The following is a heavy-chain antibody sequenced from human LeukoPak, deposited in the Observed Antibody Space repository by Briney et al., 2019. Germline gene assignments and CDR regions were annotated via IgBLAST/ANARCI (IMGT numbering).Heavy chain of an antibody. CDR1: GGSISGFY. J-gene: IGHJ4*02. CDR2: IYTSGRT. Sequence: SETLSLTCTVSGGSISGFYWSWIRQPAGRGLEWIGRIYTSGRTNYNPALKSRVTMSVDTSKNQFSLKLSSVTAADTAVYYFARGMVASSGWSDYWGQGTLVTVSS. V-gene: IGHV4-4*07. D-gene: IGHD6-13*01. CDR3: ARGMVASSGWSDY.